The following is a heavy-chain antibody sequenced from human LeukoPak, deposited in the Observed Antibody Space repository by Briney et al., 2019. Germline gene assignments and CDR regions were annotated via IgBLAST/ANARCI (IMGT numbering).Heavy chain of an antibody. V-gene: IGHV3-23*01. CDR2: ISGSGGST. CDR1: GFTFSSYA. Sequence: PGGSLRLSCAASGFTFSSYAMSWVRQAPGKGLEWVSAISGSGGSTYYADSVKGRFTISRDNSKNTLYLQMNSLRAEDTAVYYCARIIVAVDAFDIWGQGTMVTVSS. D-gene: IGHD5-12*01. J-gene: IGHJ3*02. CDR3: ARIIVAVDAFDI.